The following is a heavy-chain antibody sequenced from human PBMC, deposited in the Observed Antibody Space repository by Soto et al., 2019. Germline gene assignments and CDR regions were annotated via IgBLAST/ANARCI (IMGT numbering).Heavy chain of an antibody. Sequence: SLKISCKGSGYSFTSYWIGWVRQMPGKGLEWMGIIYPGDSDTRYSPSFQGQVTISADKSISTAYLQWSSLKASDTAMYYCARLFGETSYYYYYYYMDVWGKGTTVTVSS. J-gene: IGHJ6*03. CDR3: ARLFGETSYYYYYYYMDV. CDR1: GYSFTSYW. D-gene: IGHD3-10*02. V-gene: IGHV5-51*01. CDR2: IYPGDSDT.